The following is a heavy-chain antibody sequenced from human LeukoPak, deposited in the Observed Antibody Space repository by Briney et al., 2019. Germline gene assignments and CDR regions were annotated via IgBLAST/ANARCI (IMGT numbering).Heavy chain of an antibody. J-gene: IGHJ6*04. D-gene: IGHD6-19*01. CDR3: AGNTAVAGSPQGLPSLDV. CDR2: INPNSGGT. CDR1: GYTFTGYY. Sequence: ASVKVSCKASGYTFTGYYMHWVRQAPGQGLEWMGWINPNSGGTNYAQKFQGRVTMTRDTSISTAYMELSRLRFDDTAVYYCAGNTAVAGSPQGLPSLDVWGKGTTVTVSS. V-gene: IGHV1-2*02.